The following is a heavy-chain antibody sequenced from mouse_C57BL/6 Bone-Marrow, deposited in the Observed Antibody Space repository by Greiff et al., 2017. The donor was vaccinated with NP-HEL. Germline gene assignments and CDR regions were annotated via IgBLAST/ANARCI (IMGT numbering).Heavy chain of an antibody. CDR1: GFTFSSYG. CDR3: ARQGVYYGSSYYAMDY. CDR2: ISSGGSYT. D-gene: IGHD1-1*01. J-gene: IGHJ4*01. V-gene: IGHV5-6*01. Sequence: EVHLVESGGDLVKPGGSLKLSCAASGFTFSSYGMSWVRQTPDKRLEWVATISSGGSYTYYPDSVKGRFTISRDNAKNTLYLQMSSLKSEDTAMYYCARQGVYYGSSYYAMDYWGQGTSVTVSS.